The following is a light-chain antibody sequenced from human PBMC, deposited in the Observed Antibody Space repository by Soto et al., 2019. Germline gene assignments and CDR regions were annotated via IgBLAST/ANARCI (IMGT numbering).Light chain of an antibody. V-gene: IGKV1-5*01. J-gene: IGKJ1*01. CDR3: QQYQIDWT. Sequence: DVQITHYPSTLSASVGDRVSITCRASQRVNTCLAWYQQKPGKAPTLLIYDASSLQSGVPSRFSGSGSGTEFTLTISSLQPDDFATYYCQQYQIDWTFGQGTKVDIK. CDR1: QRVNTC. CDR2: DAS.